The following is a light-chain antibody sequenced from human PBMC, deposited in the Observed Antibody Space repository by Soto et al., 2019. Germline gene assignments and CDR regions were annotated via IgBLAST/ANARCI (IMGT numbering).Light chain of an antibody. Sequence: EIVLTQSPGTLSLSPGERATLSCRASQSVSNNYLAWYQQKPGQAPRLLIYGASNRATGIPDRFSGSGSGTDFTLTISRLEPEDSAVYYCQQYGSSSEITFGQGTRLEIK. J-gene: IGKJ5*01. V-gene: IGKV3-20*01. CDR2: GAS. CDR3: QQYGSSSEIT. CDR1: QSVSNNY.